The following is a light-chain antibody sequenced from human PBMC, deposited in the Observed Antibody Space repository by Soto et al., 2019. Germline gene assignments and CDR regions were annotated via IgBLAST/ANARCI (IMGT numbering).Light chain of an antibody. CDR3: PQSYSTLYT. CDR2: AAS. J-gene: IGKJ2*01. V-gene: IGKV1-39*01. CDR1: QSISSY. Sequence: DIQMTQSPSSLSASVGDRVTITCRASQSISSYLNWYQQKPGKAPKLLIYAASSLQSGVPSRFSGSGSGTDFTLNNSSLQPEDFATYYCPQSYSTLYTFGQGTKLEIK.